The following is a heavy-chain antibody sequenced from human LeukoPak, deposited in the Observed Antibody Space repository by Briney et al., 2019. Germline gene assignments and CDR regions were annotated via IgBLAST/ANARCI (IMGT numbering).Heavy chain of an antibody. V-gene: IGHV3-21*01. Sequence: PGGSLRLSCAASGFTFSSYWMSWVRQAPGKGLEWVSSISSSSSYIYYADSVKGRFTISRDNAKNSLYLQMNSLRAEDTAVYYCARMIFYSSSPLDYWGQGTLVTVSS. CDR3: ARMIFYSSSPLDY. CDR2: ISSSSSYI. J-gene: IGHJ4*02. D-gene: IGHD6-6*01. CDR1: GFTFSSYW.